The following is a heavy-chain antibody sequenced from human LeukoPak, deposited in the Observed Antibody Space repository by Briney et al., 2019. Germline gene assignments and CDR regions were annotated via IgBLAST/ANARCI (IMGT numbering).Heavy chain of an antibody. D-gene: IGHD1-26*01. CDR3: ARRGGGSYLKNYFDY. V-gene: IGHV4-39*01. Sequence: SETLSLTRTVSTGSTSIISSYWGSILQPPGKGLEWIGSIYYSGSTYYEPSLKSRVTISVDTSKNQFSLKLSSVTAADTAVYYCARRGGGSYLKNYFDYWGQGTLVTVSS. J-gene: IGHJ4*02. CDR2: IYYSGST. CDR1: TGSTSIISSY.